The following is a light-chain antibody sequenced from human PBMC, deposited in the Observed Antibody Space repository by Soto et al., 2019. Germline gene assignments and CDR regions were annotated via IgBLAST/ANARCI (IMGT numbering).Light chain of an antibody. Sequence: DIQLTQSPSFLSASVGDRVTITCRASQGISSYLAWYQQKPGKAPTLLIYAASTLQSGVPSRFSGSGSGTEFTLTISSLQPEDFATYYCQQLNSYPPSTFGQGTKLEIK. J-gene: IGKJ2*01. V-gene: IGKV1-9*01. CDR3: QQLNSYPPST. CDR1: QGISSY. CDR2: AAS.